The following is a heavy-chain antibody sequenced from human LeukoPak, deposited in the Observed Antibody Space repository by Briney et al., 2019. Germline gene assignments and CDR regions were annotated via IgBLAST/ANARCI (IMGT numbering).Heavy chain of an antibody. J-gene: IGHJ4*02. V-gene: IGHV4-31*03. CDR2: ISYSGST. Sequence: SETLSLTCTVSGGSISSGTYYWNWIRQHAEKGLEWIGYISYSGSTYYNPSLRSRVTISIHTSENQFSLRLTSVSAADTAVYYCGRGPPSPGEIIYYFDYWGQGALVTVSS. CDR3: GRGPPSPGEIIYYFDY. D-gene: IGHD3-16*01. CDR1: GGSISSGTYY.